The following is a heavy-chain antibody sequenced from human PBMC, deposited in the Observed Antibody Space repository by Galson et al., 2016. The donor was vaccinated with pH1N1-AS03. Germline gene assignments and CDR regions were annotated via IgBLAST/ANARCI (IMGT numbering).Heavy chain of an antibody. CDR2: IDWDDDK. D-gene: IGHD4-17*01. CDR1: GFSLSTSGMC. V-gene: IGHV2-70*11. J-gene: IGHJ3*02. CDR3: ARMSEYGDVRDAFET. Sequence: PALVKPTQTLTLTCTFSGFSLSTSGMCVSWIRQPPGKALEWLARIDWDDDKYYSTSLKTRLTISKDTSKNQVVLTMTNMDPVDTATYNCARMSEYGDVRDAFETWGQGTMVTVSS.